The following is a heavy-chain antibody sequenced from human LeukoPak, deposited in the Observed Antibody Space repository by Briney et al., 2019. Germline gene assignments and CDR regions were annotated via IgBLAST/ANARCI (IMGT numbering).Heavy chain of an antibody. Sequence: SETLSLTCTVSGGSLSSSSYYWGWIRQPPGKGLEWIGSIYYSGSTYYNPSLKSRVTIAVDTSKNQFSLKLSSVTAADTAVYYCARHINWGSSDYWGQGTLVTVST. V-gene: IGHV4-39*01. CDR1: GGSLSSSSYY. D-gene: IGHD7-27*01. CDR2: IYYSGST. J-gene: IGHJ4*02. CDR3: ARHINWGSSDY.